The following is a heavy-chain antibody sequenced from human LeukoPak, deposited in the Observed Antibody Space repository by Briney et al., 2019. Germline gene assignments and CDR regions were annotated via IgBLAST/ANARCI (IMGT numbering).Heavy chain of an antibody. D-gene: IGHD6-19*01. CDR2: ISSTNGHT. V-gene: IGHV3-11*06. CDR1: GFTVSGNY. Sequence: GGSLRLSCAASGFTVSGNYMSWVRQAPGKGLEWVSYISSTNGHTYYADSVNGRFTISRDTAKNSLYLQMNSLRVEDTAIYFCARDRDSSGLYGGADLWGQGVLVTVSA. J-gene: IGHJ5*02. CDR3: ARDRDSSGLYGGADL.